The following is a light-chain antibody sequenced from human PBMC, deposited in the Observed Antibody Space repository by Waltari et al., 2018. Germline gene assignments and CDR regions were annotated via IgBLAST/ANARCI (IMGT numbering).Light chain of an antibody. CDR3: QQYDSIVLT. J-gene: IGKJ4*01. CDR1: QAVSTTS. CDR2: GAS. Sequence: EIVLTQCPGTLSLSPGERATLSCRASQAVSTTSLNWYQQKPGQAPRRLIYGASSRATGIPDRCSGSGSGTDFTLTISRLEPEDFAVYYCQQYDSIVLTFGGGTRVEI. V-gene: IGKV3-20*01.